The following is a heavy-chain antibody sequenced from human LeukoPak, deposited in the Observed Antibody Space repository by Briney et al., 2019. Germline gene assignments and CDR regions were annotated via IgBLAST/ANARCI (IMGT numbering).Heavy chain of an antibody. D-gene: IGHD3-22*01. J-gene: IGHJ5*02. CDR2: INHSAST. CDR3: ARNYYDSSGGFDP. Sequence: SETLSLTCVVYGGSFNGYYWSWIRQPPGKGLEWIGEINHSASTNYNPSLKSRVTISVDTSKNQFSLKLSSVTAADTAVYYCARNYYDSSGGFDPWGQGTLVTVSS. V-gene: IGHV4-34*01. CDR1: GGSFNGYY.